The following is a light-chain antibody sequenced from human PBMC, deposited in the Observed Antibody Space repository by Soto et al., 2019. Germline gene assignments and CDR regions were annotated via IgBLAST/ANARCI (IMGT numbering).Light chain of an antibody. CDR3: LLSYNGPYV. Sequence: QAVVTQEPSLTVSPGGTVTLTCGSSTGAVTNGHYPYWFQQKPGQAPRTLIYDTTNRHSWTPARFSGSLLGGKAALTLSGAQSEDEAEYYCLLSYNGPYVFGTGTQLTVL. CDR1: TGAVTNGHY. V-gene: IGLV7-46*01. J-gene: IGLJ1*01. CDR2: DTT.